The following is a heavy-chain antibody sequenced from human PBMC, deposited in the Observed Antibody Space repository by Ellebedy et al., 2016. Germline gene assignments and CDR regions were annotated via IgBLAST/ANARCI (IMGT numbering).Heavy chain of an antibody. CDR1: GFTFSNYG. Sequence: GGSLRLSXAASGFTFSNYGMHWVRQAPGKGLEWVAVLSYDGANEYYVDSVKGRFIISRDNSKNTLYLQMNSLRVEDTAVYYCVQGATFGSGTYSYYGMDVWGQGTTVTVSS. D-gene: IGHD3-10*01. CDR3: VQGATFGSGTYSYYGMDV. V-gene: IGHV3-30*18. J-gene: IGHJ6*02. CDR2: LSYDGANE.